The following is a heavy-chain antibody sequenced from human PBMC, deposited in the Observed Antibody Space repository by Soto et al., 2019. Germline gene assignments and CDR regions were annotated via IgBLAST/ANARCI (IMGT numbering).Heavy chain of an antibody. V-gene: IGHV3-30*18. J-gene: IGHJ6*02. D-gene: IGHD5-18*01. Sequence: QVQLVESGGGVVQPERSLRLSCAASGFTFSLYGIHWVRQAPGKGLEWVAVISYDGSYKHYADSVKGRFTISRDNSKKTVALEMNSLRVEDTAVFYCAKDRGRGYGSGSYYYYYGMDVWGHGTTVTVSS. CDR3: AKDRGRGYGSGSYYYYYGMDV. CDR1: GFTFSLYG. CDR2: ISYDGSYK.